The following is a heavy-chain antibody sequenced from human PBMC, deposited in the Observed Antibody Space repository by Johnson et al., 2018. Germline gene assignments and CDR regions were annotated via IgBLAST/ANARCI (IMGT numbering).Heavy chain of an antibody. J-gene: IGHJ3*02. CDR1: GFTFSSYG. CDR3: AGREWLGAGTSAFDI. D-gene: IGHD6-19*01. V-gene: IGHV3-30*03. Sequence: QVQLVESGGGVVQPGRSLRLSCAASGFTFSSYGMHWVRQAPGKGLEWVAVVSYDAKNKYYADSVKGRFTISRDNSKNTLYLQMNSLRAEDTAVYYCAGREWLGAGTSAFDIWGQGTVVTISS. CDR2: VSYDAKNK.